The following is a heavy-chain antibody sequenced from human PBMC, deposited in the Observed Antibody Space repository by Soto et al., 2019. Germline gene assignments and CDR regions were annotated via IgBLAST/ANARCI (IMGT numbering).Heavy chain of an antibody. CDR2: ISAYNGHA. V-gene: IGHV1-18*01. CDR3: AREGYCSSSMCYGGYYYMDV. D-gene: IGHD2-2*01. J-gene: IGHJ6*03. Sequence: QVQLVQSGGEVKNPGASVKVSCKAFGYTLTNYGISWVRQAPGQGLEWMGWISAYNGHANYAQKFQGRGRWTTDRPTNTAYMELRSLGSDDTAEYYCAREGYCSSSMCYGGYYYMDVWGKGTTVTVS. CDR1: GYTLTNYG.